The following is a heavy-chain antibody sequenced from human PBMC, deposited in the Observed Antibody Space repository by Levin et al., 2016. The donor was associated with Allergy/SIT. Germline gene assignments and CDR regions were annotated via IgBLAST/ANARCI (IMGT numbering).Heavy chain of an antibody. CDR1: GFTVSGNY. CDR2: IFGATT. CDR3: ARDVSWVEY. D-gene: IGHD5-24*01. Sequence: GESLKISCAASGFTVSGNYMGWVRQAPGKGLEWVSLIFGATTYYADSVKGRFTLSRDNSKNTLYLQMNSLTTEDTAMYYCARDVSWVEYWGQGTLVTVSS. V-gene: IGHV3-53*01. J-gene: IGHJ4*02.